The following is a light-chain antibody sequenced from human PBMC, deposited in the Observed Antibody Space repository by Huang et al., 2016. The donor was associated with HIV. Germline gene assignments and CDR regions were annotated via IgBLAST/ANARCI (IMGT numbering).Light chain of an antibody. CDR2: AVS. V-gene: IGKV1-39*01. Sequence: DIQMTQSPSSLSASVGDSVTITCRASQSISPYLNWYRQKPGRAPELLMYAVSSLHSGVPSRFRGSESGTDFTLTISSLQPEDFATYYCQQSFTTPYTFGQGTKLEIK. CDR3: QQSFTTPYT. CDR1: QSISPY. J-gene: IGKJ2*01.